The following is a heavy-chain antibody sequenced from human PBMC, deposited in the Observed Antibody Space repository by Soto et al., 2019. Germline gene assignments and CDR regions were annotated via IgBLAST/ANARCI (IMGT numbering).Heavy chain of an antibody. Sequence: EVQLVESGGGLVQPGGSLRLSCAVSGFTFSSYSMNWVRQAPGKGLEWILYISDSSNNIQYAASVKGRFTVSRDNAKHSMYLQMNSLRDEYTAVYYCGREGSSWVAYYLVYWGQGTLVTVSS. CDR2: ISDSSNNI. CDR3: GREGSSWVAYYLVY. V-gene: IGHV3-48*02. CDR1: GFTFSSYS. J-gene: IGHJ4*02. D-gene: IGHD6-13*01.